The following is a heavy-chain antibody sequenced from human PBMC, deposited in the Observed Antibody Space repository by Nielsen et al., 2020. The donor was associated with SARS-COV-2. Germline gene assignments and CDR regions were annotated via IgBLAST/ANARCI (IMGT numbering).Heavy chain of an antibody. CDR2: INAYHGNT. V-gene: IGHV1-18*01. Sequence: WLRQAPGQGLEWMGWINAYHGNTNYAQQFQGRVTLTTDTATKTAYMELGSLRSDDTAVYYCARERERSSGYYTKYFYYGMVVWGQGTTVTVSS. J-gene: IGHJ6*02. CDR3: ARERERSSGYYTKYFYYGMVV. D-gene: IGHD3-3*01.